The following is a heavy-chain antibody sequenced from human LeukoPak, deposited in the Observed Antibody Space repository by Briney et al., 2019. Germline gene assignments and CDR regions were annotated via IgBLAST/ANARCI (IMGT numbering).Heavy chain of an antibody. Sequence: GGSLRLSCAASGFTFTSYSMNWVRQAPGKGLEWVSSISSSSSYIYYADSVKGRFTISRDNAKNSLYLQMNSLRAEDTAVYYCARDTVLWFGEIDYWGQGTLVTVSS. D-gene: IGHD3-10*01. CDR2: ISSSSSYI. V-gene: IGHV3-21*01. J-gene: IGHJ4*02. CDR3: ARDTVLWFGEIDY. CDR1: GFTFTSYS.